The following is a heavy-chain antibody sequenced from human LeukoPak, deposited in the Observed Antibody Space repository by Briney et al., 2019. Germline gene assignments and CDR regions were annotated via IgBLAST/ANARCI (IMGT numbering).Heavy chain of an antibody. Sequence: EGSLRLSCVASGFTVRSNYMSWVRQAPGRGLEWVSVVYSGGTTYYADSVKGRFTISRDNSKNTLYLQMNSLRAEDTAVYYCARVKVAVAGIGWFDPWGQGSLVTVSS. CDR3: ARVKVAVAGIGWFDP. CDR2: VYSGGTT. CDR1: GFTVRSNY. D-gene: IGHD6-13*01. V-gene: IGHV3-53*01. J-gene: IGHJ5*02.